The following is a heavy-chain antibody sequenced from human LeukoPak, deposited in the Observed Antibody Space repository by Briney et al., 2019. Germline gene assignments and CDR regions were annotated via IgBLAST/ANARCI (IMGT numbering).Heavy chain of an antibody. Sequence: GSLRLSCAASGFTFSSYSMNWVRQAPGKGLEWVSAISGSGGSTYYADSVKGRFTISRDNSKNTLYLQMNSLRAEDTAVYYCAKDIRTVAGTHDAFDIWGQGTMVTVSS. D-gene: IGHD6-19*01. CDR3: AKDIRTVAGTHDAFDI. CDR2: ISGSGGST. V-gene: IGHV3-23*01. CDR1: GFTFSSYS. J-gene: IGHJ3*02.